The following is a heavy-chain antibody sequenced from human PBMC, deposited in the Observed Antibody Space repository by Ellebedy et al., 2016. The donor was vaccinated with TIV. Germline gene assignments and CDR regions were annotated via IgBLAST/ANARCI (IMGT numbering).Heavy chain of an antibody. V-gene: IGHV4-30-2*01. CDR2: IYHSGST. Sequence: LRLXXAVSGGSISSGGYSWSWIRQPPGKGLEWIGYIYHSGSTYYNPSLKSRVTISVDTSKNQFSLKLSSVTAADTAVYYCARVLVVVVAATPPYYYYYMDVWGKGTTVTVSS. J-gene: IGHJ6*03. CDR1: GGSISSGGYS. D-gene: IGHD2-15*01. CDR3: ARVLVVVVAATPPYYYYYMDV.